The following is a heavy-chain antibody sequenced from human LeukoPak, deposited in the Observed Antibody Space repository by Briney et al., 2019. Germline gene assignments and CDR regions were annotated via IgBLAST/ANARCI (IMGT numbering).Heavy chain of an antibody. CDR1: GFTFSSYS. Sequence: GGSLRLSCAASGFTFSSYSMNWVRQAPGKGLEWVSSISSSSSYIYYADSVKGRFTISRDNAKNSLYLQVNSLRAEDTAVYYCARGNYYYDSSGYYDYWGQGTLVTVSS. J-gene: IGHJ4*02. CDR2: ISSSSSYI. CDR3: ARGNYYYDSSGYYDY. V-gene: IGHV3-21*01. D-gene: IGHD3-22*01.